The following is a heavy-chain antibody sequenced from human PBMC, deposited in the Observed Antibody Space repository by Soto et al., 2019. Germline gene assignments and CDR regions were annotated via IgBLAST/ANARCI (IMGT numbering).Heavy chain of an antibody. CDR3: ARGGRWLFDY. J-gene: IGHJ4*02. CDR2: IYHSGNT. Sequence: QVQLMESGPGLVKPSGTLSLTCAVSGGSISTDNWWSWVRQPPGKGLEWVGEIYHSGNTTYNPSLKSRLTISIDKSKDQFSLDVTFVTAADTAVYYCARGGRWLFDYWGQGALVTVSS. V-gene: IGHV4-4*02. D-gene: IGHD5-12*01. CDR1: GGSISTDNW.